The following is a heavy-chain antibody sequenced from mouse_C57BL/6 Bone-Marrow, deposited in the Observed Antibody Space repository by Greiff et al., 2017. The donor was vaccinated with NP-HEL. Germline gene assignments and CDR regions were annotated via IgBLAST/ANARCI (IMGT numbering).Heavy chain of an antibody. J-gene: IGHJ4*01. V-gene: IGHV5-12*01. CDR1: GFTFSDYY. CDR2: ISNGGGST. CDR3: ARIWYAMDY. Sequence: EVKLVESGGGLVQPGGSLKLSCAASGFTFSDYYMYWVRQTPEKRLEWVAYISNGGGSTYYPATVKGRFTISRDKAKNTLYLQMSRLKSEDTAMYYCARIWYAMDYWGQGTSVTVSS.